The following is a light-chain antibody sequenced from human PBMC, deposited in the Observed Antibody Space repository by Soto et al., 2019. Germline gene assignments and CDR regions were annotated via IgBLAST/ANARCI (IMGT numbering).Light chain of an antibody. CDR3: QQRSNWPPIFT. V-gene: IGKV3-11*01. CDR2: DAS. J-gene: IGKJ3*01. Sequence: EIVLAQSPATLSLSPGERATLSCRASQSVSSYLAWYQQKPGQAPRLLIYDASNRATGIPARFSGSGSGTDFHLTITSLEPEAFAVYYCQQRSNWPPIFTFGPGTKVDFK. CDR1: QSVSSY.